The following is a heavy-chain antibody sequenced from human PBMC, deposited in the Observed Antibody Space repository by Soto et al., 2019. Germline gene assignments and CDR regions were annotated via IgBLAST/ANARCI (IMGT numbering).Heavy chain of an antibody. V-gene: IGHV3-7*01. Sequence: EVQLVEAGGGLVQPGGSLRLSCAVSGFTFSSYWMSWVRQAPGRGQEWVATIAHDGSEKFYVDSVKGRFTISRDNTKNSLYLQINSLRAEDTAVYYCARESNAHFDYWGQGTMVTVSS. CDR2: IAHDGSEK. CDR1: GFTFSSYW. J-gene: IGHJ4*02. CDR3: ARESNAHFDY. D-gene: IGHD7-27*01.